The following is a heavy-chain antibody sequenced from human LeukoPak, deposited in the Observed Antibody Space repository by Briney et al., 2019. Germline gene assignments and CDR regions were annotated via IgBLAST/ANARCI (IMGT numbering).Heavy chain of an antibody. Sequence: GESLKISCKGSGYSFTSYWIGWVRQIPGKGLEWMGIIYPGDSDTRYSPSFQGQVTISADKSISTAYLQWSSLKASDTAMYYCASLDIVVVPAAPDAFDIWGQGTMVTVSS. CDR2: IYPGDSDT. V-gene: IGHV5-51*01. CDR3: ASLDIVVVPAAPDAFDI. CDR1: GYSFTSYW. D-gene: IGHD2-2*01. J-gene: IGHJ3*02.